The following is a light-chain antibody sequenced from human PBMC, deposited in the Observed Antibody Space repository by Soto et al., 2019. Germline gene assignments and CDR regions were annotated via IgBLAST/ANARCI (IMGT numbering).Light chain of an antibody. Sequence: QSALPQPSPLSGTPGQAITISCPGTSSDVGGYNYVSWYQHHPGKAPKLMIYDVSNRPSGVSNRFSGSKSGNTASLTISGLQAEDEADYYCSSYTSRSTYVFGTGTKVPVL. CDR1: SSDVGGYNY. V-gene: IGLV2-14*03. CDR2: DVS. J-gene: IGLJ1*01. CDR3: SSYTSRSTYV.